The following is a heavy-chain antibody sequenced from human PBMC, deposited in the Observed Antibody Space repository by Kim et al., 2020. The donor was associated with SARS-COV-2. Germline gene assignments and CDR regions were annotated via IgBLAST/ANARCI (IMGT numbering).Heavy chain of an antibody. CDR2: ISSTSRNI. J-gene: IGHJ4*02. V-gene: IGHV3-48*02. D-gene: IGHD5-12*01. CDR3: ARVGHSGYTVDY. CDR1: GFTFSIYS. Sequence: GGSLRLSCAASGFTFSIYSIDWVRRAPGKGLEWIIYISSTSRNIYYADSVKGRFTVSRDNAENSVYLQMDSLTDEDTAIYYCARVGHSGYTVDYWGQGTPVAAAS.